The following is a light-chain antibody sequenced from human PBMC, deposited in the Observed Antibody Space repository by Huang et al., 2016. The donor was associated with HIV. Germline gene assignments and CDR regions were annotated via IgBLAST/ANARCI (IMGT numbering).Light chain of an antibody. Sequence: DVLLTQSPLSLPVTLGQPAFITCKSNQSLVYGDGNIYLNWFHQRPGHSPRRLIYKLSNRDSEDPDRFSAGGSGTDFTLWISEVEAEDVGDYYCMQASHGAATFGQGTRVDIK. CDR1: QSLVYGDGNIY. CDR2: KLS. V-gene: IGKV2-30*01. CDR3: MQASHGAAT. J-gene: IGKJ1*01.